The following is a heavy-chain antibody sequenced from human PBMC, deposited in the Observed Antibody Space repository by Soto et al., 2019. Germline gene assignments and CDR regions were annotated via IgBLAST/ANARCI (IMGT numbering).Heavy chain of an antibody. Sequence: EGQLVESGGGLVQPGGSLRLSCAASGFTVSHNYMSWVRQPTGKGLEWVSVMYSGGGTYYADSVKGRFTISRHNSQNTLYLQMNSLRTEDTAVYYCASGSPSGRHYWGQGTLVTVSS. CDR2: MYSGGGT. V-gene: IGHV3-53*04. J-gene: IGHJ4*02. CDR1: GFTVSHNY. D-gene: IGHD5-12*01. CDR3: ASGSPSGRHY.